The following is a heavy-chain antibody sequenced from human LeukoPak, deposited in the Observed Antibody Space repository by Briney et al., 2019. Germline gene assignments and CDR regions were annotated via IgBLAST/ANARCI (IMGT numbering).Heavy chain of an antibody. CDR1: EFTFSSYW. V-gene: IGHV3-7*01. J-gene: IGHJ6*03. Sequence: GGSLRLSCAASEFTFSSYWMSWVRQAPGKGLEWVASIKQDGSEKYYVDSVKGRFTISRDNAKNSLYLQMNSLRAEDTAVYYCARGGSWYYYYYYYMDVWGKGTTVTVSS. CDR3: ARGGSWYYYYYYYMDV. CDR2: IKQDGSEK. D-gene: IGHD6-13*01.